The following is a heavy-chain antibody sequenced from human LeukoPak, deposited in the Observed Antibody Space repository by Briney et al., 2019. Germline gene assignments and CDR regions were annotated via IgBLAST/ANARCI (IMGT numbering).Heavy chain of an antibody. CDR1: GFTVSSNY. Sequence: PGGSLRLSCAASGFTVSSNYMSWVRQAPGKGLEWVSVIYSGGSTYYADSVKGRFTISRDNSKNTLYLQMNSLRAEDTAVYYCAREGRDIKYDYVWGSYRYYFDYWGQGTLVTVSS. D-gene: IGHD3-16*02. CDR3: AREGRDIKYDYVWGSYRYYFDY. V-gene: IGHV3-66*01. CDR2: IYSGGST. J-gene: IGHJ4*02.